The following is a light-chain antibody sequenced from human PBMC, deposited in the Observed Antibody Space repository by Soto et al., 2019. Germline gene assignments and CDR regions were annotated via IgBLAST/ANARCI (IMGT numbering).Light chain of an antibody. V-gene: IGKV3-11*01. Sequence: EIVLTQSPATLSLSPGERATLSCRASQSVSNFLAWYQQKPGQAPRLLIYGVSSRATDVPARFSGSGSGTEFTLTITSLQPDDFATYYCQQYKRYSKTFGQGTKVDI. CDR2: GVS. CDR3: QQYKRYSKT. CDR1: QSVSNF. J-gene: IGKJ1*01.